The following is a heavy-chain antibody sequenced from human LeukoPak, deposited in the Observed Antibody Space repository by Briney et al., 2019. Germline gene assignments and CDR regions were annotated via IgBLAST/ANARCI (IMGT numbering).Heavy chain of an antibody. Sequence: GGSLRLSCAASGFTFSSYGMHWVRQAPGKGLEWVAVIWYDGSEKYYADSVRGRFTISRGNSKNTLYLQMNSPRAEDTAVYYCARWAAAMDVWGKGTTVTVSS. CDR3: ARWAAAMDV. D-gene: IGHD2-2*01. CDR2: IWYDGSEK. V-gene: IGHV3-33*01. J-gene: IGHJ6*04. CDR1: GFTFSSYG.